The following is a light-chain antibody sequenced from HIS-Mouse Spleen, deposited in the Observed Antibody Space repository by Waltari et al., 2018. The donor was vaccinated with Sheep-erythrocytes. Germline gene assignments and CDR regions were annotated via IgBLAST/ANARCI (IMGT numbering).Light chain of an antibody. J-gene: IGLJ3*02. CDR3: CSYAGSSTPWV. CDR1: SSDGGSYNL. CDR2: EGS. V-gene: IGLV2-23*01. Sequence: QSALTQPASVSGSPGQSITIPCTGTSSDGGSYNLVPCSQQPTGKAPKLMIYEGSKRPSGVSHRFSGSKSGNTASLTISGLQAEDEADYYCCSYAGSSTPWVFGGGTKLTVL.